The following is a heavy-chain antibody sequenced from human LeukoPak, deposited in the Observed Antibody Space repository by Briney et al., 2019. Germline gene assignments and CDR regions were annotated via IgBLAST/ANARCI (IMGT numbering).Heavy chain of an antibody. V-gene: IGHV4-39*01. CDR1: GGSISSASYY. CDR2: IYYSGST. D-gene: IGHD3-22*01. Sequence: SETLSLTCTVSGGSISSASYYWGRIRQPPGKGLEWIGKIYYSGSTYYNPSLKSRVSMSVDTSKSQFSLKLSSVTAADTAVYYCARYHDSSGLFDYRGQGTLVTVSS. CDR3: ARYHDSSGLFDY. J-gene: IGHJ4*02.